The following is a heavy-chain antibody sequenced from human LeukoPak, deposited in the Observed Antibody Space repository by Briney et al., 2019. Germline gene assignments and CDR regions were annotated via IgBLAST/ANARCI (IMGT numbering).Heavy chain of an antibody. Sequence: GGSLRLSCAASGLSFSSFWMSWVRQAPGKGLEWVANINQDGSEKNYVDSVKGRFTISRDGARNSLYLQMNSLRAEDAAVYYCAREQCSGNSCYYYWGQGTLVTVSS. V-gene: IGHV3-7*01. J-gene: IGHJ4*02. D-gene: IGHD2-15*01. CDR2: INQDGSEK. CDR1: GLSFSSFW. CDR3: AREQCSGNSCYYY.